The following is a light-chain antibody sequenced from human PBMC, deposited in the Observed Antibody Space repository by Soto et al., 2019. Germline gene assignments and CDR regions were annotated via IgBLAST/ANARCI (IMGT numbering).Light chain of an antibody. CDR1: SSDVGSYDL. CDR2: EGS. J-gene: IGLJ2*01. Sequence: QSALTQPASVSGSPGQSITISCTGTSSDVGSYDLVSWYQQHPGKAPKLMIYEGSKRPSGVSNRFSGSKSGNTASLTISGLQAEDDATYYCCSYAVDTTLVFGGGTKLTVL. V-gene: IGLV2-23*01. CDR3: CSYAVDTTLV.